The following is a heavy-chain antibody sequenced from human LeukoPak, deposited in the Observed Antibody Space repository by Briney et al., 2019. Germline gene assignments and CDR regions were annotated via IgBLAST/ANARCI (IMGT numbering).Heavy chain of an antibody. V-gene: IGHV3-74*01. CDR2: LNNDGSST. D-gene: IGHD4-23*01. CDR3: AGSTTVITPDFQH. J-gene: IGHJ1*01. Sequence: QPGGSLRLSCAASGFTFSSYGMHWVRQAPGKGLVWVSRLNNDGSSTNYADSVKGRFTISRDNAKNTLYLQMNSLRAEDTAVYYCAGSTTVITPDFQHWGQGTLVTVSS. CDR1: GFTFSSYG.